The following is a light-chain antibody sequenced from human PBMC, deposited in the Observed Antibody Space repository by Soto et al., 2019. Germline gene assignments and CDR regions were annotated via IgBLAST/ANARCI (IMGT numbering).Light chain of an antibody. CDR1: QSIRRN. CDR2: GAS. V-gene: IGKV3-15*01. Sequence: EIVITQSPDTLSVSPGEGATLSCRVSQSIRRNLAWYQHRPGQAPRRLMYGASTRADGIPARFTASGSGTEFPLTIISLQSEDFAVYYSQHYHIWPPWTSGQGNKVEL. J-gene: IGKJ1*01. CDR3: QHYHIWPPWT.